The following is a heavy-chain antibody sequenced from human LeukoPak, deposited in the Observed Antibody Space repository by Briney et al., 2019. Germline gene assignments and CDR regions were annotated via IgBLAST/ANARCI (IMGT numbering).Heavy chain of an antibody. Sequence: GGSLRLSCAASGFTVSGNYMSWVRQAPGKGLEWVSVIYSGGSTYYADSVKGRFTISRDNSKNTLYLQMNSLRAEDTAVYYCARGLPAVRSGYGMDVWGQGTTVTVSS. CDR2: IYSGGST. D-gene: IGHD2-2*01. V-gene: IGHV3-66*01. CDR3: ARGLPAVRSGYGMDV. CDR1: GFTVSGNY. J-gene: IGHJ6*02.